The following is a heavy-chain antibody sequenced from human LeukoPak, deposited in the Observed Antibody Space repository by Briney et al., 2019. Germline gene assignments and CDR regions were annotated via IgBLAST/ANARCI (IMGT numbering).Heavy chain of an antibody. CDR2: ISGSGDNT. J-gene: IGHJ4*02. D-gene: IGHD1-26*01. CDR1: GFTFSNYA. V-gene: IGHV3-23*01. CDR3: AKDVGKWESLHFFDY. Sequence: GGSLRLSCAASGFTFSNYAMSWVRQAPGKGLEWVSAISGSGDNTNYADSVKGRLTISRDNSKNTLYLQMSSLRAEDTAVYYCAKDVGKWESLHFFDYWGQGTLVTVSS.